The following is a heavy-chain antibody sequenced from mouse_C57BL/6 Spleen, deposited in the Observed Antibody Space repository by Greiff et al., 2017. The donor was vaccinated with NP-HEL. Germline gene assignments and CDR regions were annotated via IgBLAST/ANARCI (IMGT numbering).Heavy chain of an antibody. CDR3: TRGEIYYDYKSY. J-gene: IGHJ2*01. CDR2: IDPETGGT. CDR1: GYTFTDYE. Sequence: VQLQQSGAELVRPGASVTLSCKASGYTFTDYEMHWVKQTPVHGLEWIGAIDPETGGTAYNQKFKGKAILTADKSSSTAYMELRSLTSEDSAVYYCTRGEIYYDYKSYWGQGTTLTVSS. V-gene: IGHV1-15*01. D-gene: IGHD2-4*01.